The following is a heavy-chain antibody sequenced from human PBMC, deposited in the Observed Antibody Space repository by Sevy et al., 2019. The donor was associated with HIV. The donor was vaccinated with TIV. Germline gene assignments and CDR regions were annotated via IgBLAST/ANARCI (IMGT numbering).Heavy chain of an antibody. CDR2: ISAYNGNT. CDR1: GYTFTSYG. D-gene: IGHD6-19*01. CDR3: GRDLRSIAVASDFDY. J-gene: IGHJ4*02. Sequence: ASVKVSSKASGYTFTSYGISWVRQAPGQGLEWMGWISAYNGNTNYAQKLQGRVTMTTDTSTRTAYMELRSLISDDTAVYYGGRDLRSIAVASDFDYWGQRTLVTVSS. V-gene: IGHV1-18*01.